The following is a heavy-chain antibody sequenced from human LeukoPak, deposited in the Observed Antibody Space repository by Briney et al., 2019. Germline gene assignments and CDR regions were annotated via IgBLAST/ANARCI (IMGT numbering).Heavy chain of an antibody. Sequence: GGSLRLSCAASGFTFINAWMSWVRQAPGKGLEWVGRIKSKTDGGTTDYAAPVNGRFTISRDDSKNTLYLQMNSLKTEDTAVYYCTTSGRSITIFQTPPDYWGQGTLVTVSS. D-gene: IGHD3-9*01. CDR3: TTSGRSITIFQTPPDY. CDR2: IKSKTDGGTT. J-gene: IGHJ4*02. CDR1: GFTFINAW. V-gene: IGHV3-15*01.